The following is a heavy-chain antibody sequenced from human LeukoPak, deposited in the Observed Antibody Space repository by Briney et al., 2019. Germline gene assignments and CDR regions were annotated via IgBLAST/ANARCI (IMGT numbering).Heavy chain of an antibody. Sequence: PSETLSLTCAVSGYSISSGYSGGWIRQPPGKGLEWIGSIYPSGSTYYNPSLKSRVTISIDTSNNHFSLKLSSVTAADTAVYYCARDFWKYSSGWSVDYWGQGILVTVSS. CDR3: ARDFWKYSSGWSVDY. CDR1: GYSISSGYS. V-gene: IGHV4-38-2*02. CDR2: IYPSGST. D-gene: IGHD6-19*01. J-gene: IGHJ4*02.